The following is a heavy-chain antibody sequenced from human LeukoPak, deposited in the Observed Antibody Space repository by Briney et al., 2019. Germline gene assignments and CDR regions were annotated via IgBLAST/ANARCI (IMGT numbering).Heavy chain of an antibody. D-gene: IGHD6-13*01. V-gene: IGHV4-39*01. CDR3: ARLRIAAAGTGRFDP. CDR2: IYYSGST. CDR1: GGSISSSSYS. Sequence: SETLSLTCTVSGGSISSSSYSWGWIRQPPGKGLEWIVSIYYSGSTYYNPSLKSRVTISVDTSKNQFSLKLSSVTAADTAVYYCARLRIAAAGTGRFDPWGQGTLVTVSS. J-gene: IGHJ5*02.